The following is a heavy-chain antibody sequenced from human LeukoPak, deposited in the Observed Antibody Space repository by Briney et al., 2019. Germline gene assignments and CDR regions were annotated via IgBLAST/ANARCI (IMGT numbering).Heavy chain of an antibody. CDR2: IRYDGSNI. CDR3: AKDISAYGSGTSADY. CDR1: GFTFSSFV. V-gene: IGHV3-30*02. D-gene: IGHD3-10*01. Sequence: GGSLRLSCAASGFTFSSFVMHWGRQAPGKGLQWVAFIRYDGSNIYYADSVKGRFTISRDNSKNALYLQMSSLRAEDTAVYYCAKDISAYGSGTSADYWGQATLVTVSS. J-gene: IGHJ4*02.